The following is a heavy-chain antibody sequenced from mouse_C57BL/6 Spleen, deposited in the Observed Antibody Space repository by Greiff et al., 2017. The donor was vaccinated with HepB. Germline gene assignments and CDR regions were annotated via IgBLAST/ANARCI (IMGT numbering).Heavy chain of an antibody. D-gene: IGHD4-1*01. CDR2: IHPNSGST. CDR3: ARETGGIGYFDY. CDR1: GYTFTSYW. V-gene: IGHV1-64*01. Sequence: QVQLQQPGAELVKPGASVKLSCKASGYTFTSYWMHWVKQRPGQGLEWIGMIHPNSGSTNYNEKFKSKATLTVDKSSSTAYMQLSSLTSDDSAVYYCARETGGIGYFDYWGQGTTLTVSS. J-gene: IGHJ2*01.